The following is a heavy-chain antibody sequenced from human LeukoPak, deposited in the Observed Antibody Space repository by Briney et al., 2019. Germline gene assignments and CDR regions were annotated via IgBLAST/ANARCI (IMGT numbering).Heavy chain of an antibody. D-gene: IGHD5-12*01. V-gene: IGHV4-39*07. Sequence: SETLSLTCTVSGGSISSSTSYWGWIRQPPGKGLEWIGCIYATGSTYYQSSFKSRVTISIDTSSNQLSLRLSSVTAADTAVYYCARDSGQHLGYDWSHWGRGTLVTVFS. CDR2: IYATGST. J-gene: IGHJ4*02. CDR1: GGSISSSTSY. CDR3: ARDSGQHLGYDWSH.